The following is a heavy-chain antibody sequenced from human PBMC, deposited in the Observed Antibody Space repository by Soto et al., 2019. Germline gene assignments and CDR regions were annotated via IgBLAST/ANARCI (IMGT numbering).Heavy chain of an antibody. CDR1: GGTFSSYA. Sequence: ASVKVSCKASGGTFSSYAISWVRQAPRQGLEWMGGIIPILGTANYAQKFQRRVTITADASTSTAYFKLSGPRSEDTAVYYCARLFVVDYYDYYGIDVWGQGTTVTVSS. V-gene: IGHV1-69*13. J-gene: IGHJ6*02. D-gene: IGHD3-16*01. CDR3: ARLFVVDYYDYYGIDV. CDR2: IIPILGTA.